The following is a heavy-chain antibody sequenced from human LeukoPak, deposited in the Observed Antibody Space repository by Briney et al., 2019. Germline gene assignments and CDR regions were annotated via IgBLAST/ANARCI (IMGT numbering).Heavy chain of an antibody. V-gene: IGHV4-59*01. CDR1: GGSISSYY. CDR3: ARGDFWSGYYPNWFDP. D-gene: IGHD3-3*01. Sequence: SETLSLTCTVSGGSISSYYWSWIRQPPGKGLEWIGYIYYSGSTNYNPSLKSRVTISVDTSKNQFSLKLSSVTAADTAVYYCARGDFWSGYYPNWFDPWGQGTLVTVSS. J-gene: IGHJ5*02. CDR2: IYYSGST.